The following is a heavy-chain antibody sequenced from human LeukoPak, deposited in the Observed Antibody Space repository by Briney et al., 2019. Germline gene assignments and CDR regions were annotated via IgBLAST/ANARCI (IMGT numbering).Heavy chain of an antibody. V-gene: IGHV4-59*01. D-gene: IGHD4-23*01. J-gene: IGHJ4*02. CDR2: IYDSGDS. Sequence: SETLSLTCTVSGGSISSYYWSWVRQPPGKGLEWIGYIYDSGDSNYHPSLTSRVAISVEASRNQSSLKLSSVTAADPAVYDCARLSVYGGNSPARPVDYWGQGTLVTVSS. CDR3: ARLSVYGGNSPARPVDY. CDR1: GGSISSYY.